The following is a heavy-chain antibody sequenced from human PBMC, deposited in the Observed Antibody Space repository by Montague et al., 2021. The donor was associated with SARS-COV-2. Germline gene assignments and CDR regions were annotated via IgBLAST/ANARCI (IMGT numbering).Heavy chain of an antibody. D-gene: IGHD3-3*01. J-gene: IGHJ4*02. Sequence: SLRLSCAAYVFTVSSYAMSWVRQAPGKGLEWVSTISVSGGSTYYSDSVKGRFTISRDNSKNTLYLQMNSLRAEDTAVYYCAKDPHYDFWSGFYFDYWGQGTLVTVSS. CDR2: ISVSGGST. CDR1: VFTVSSYA. V-gene: IGHV3-23*01. CDR3: AKDPHYDFWSGFYFDY.